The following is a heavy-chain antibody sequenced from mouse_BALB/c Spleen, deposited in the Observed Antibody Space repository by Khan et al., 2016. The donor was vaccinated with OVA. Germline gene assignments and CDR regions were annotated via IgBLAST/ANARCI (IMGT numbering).Heavy chain of an antibody. J-gene: IGHJ3*01. Sequence: QVQLKQSGAELVKPGTSVKISCKASGYTFTSYYMYWVKQRPGQGLEWIGGINPNNGDSNCNEKFKSKATLTVDKSSRPAYMQLGILTSEDSAVYYCARSGYGNPFAYWGQGTLVTVSA. CDR1: GYTFTSYY. CDR2: INPNNGDS. CDR3: ARSGYGNPFAY. V-gene: IGHV1S81*02. D-gene: IGHD2-1*01.